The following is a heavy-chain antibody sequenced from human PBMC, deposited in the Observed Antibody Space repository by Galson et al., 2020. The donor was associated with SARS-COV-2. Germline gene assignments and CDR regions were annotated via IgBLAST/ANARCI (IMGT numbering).Heavy chain of an antibody. CDR3: ARRPPGSRAVSFDY. Sequence: ASVKVSCKASGYTFTSYDINWVRQATGQGLEWMGWMNPNSGNTGYAQKFQGRVTMTRNTSISTAYMELSSLRSEDTAVYYCARRPPGSRAVSFDYWGQGTLVTVSS. D-gene: IGHD3-3*01. CDR1: GYTFTSYD. V-gene: IGHV1-8*01. CDR2: MNPNSGNT. J-gene: IGHJ4*02.